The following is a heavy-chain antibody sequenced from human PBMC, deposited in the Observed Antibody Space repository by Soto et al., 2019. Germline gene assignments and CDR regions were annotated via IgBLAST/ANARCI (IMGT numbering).Heavy chain of an antibody. CDR3: ARDGSGYRSRAAPMDV. V-gene: IGHV1-69*01. Sequence: QVQLVQSGAEVKKPGSSVKVSCKASGDTFSSYAISWVRQAPGQGLEWMGGVIPIFGTANYAQKFQGRVTITAAESTSTAYMELSSLRSEDTAVYYCARDGSGYRSRAAPMDVWGPGTTVTVSS. J-gene: IGHJ6*02. D-gene: IGHD3-22*01. CDR1: GDTFSSYA. CDR2: VIPIFGTA.